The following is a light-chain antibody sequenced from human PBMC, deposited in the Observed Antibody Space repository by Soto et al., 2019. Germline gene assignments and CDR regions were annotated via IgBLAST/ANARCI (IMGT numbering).Light chain of an antibody. V-gene: IGLV2-14*03. Sequence: QSALTQPASVSGSPGQSITISCTGTSSDVGGYNYVSWYQHHPGKAPKLMIYDVSNRPSGVSNRFSGSKSGNTGSLTISGLQPEDEADYYCSSYTTSNTRQIVLGTGTKLTVL. CDR3: SSYTTSNTRQIV. CDR1: SSDVGGYNY. J-gene: IGLJ1*01. CDR2: DVS.